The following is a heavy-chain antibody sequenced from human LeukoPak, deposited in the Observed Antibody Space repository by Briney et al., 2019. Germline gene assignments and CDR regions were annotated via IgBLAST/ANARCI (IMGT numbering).Heavy chain of an antibody. D-gene: IGHD1-14*01. CDR2: ISGSGGTT. Sequence: GGSLRLSCAASGFTFSSYAMSWVRQAPGKGLEWVPGISGSGGTTYYADSVKGRFTISRDNSKNTYLQMNSLRAEDTAAYYCAKDFRSNPPRGKTDLLGQGTLVTVSS. CDR3: AKDFRSNPPRGKTDL. CDR1: GFTFSSYA. V-gene: IGHV3-23*01. J-gene: IGHJ5*02.